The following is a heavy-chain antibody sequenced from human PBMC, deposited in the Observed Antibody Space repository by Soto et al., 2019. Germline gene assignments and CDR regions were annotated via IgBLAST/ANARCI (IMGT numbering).Heavy chain of an antibody. Sequence: GASVKVSCKASGYTFTSYAMNWVRQAPGQRLEWMGWINAGNGNTKYSQKFQGRVTITRDTSASTAYMELSSLRSEHTAVYYCARSAFLDDAASIWFDPRAQRTAVTVSS. CDR1: GYTFTSYA. J-gene: IGHJ5*01. CDR2: INAGNGNT. V-gene: IGHV1-3*01. CDR3: ARSAFLDDAASIWFDP. D-gene: IGHD5-18*01.